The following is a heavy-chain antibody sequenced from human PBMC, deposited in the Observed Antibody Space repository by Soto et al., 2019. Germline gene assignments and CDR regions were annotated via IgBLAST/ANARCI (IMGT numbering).Heavy chain of an antibody. CDR1: GLNIISHC. Sequence: GGSIRHSSAAAGLNIISHCINWVSKAQGKGLEWVSSISSRSSYIYYADSVKGRFTISRDNAKNSLYLQMNSLRAEDTAVYYCARIRGYSYGRPFDYWGQGTLVTVSS. J-gene: IGHJ4*02. V-gene: IGHV3-21*01. CDR3: ARIRGYSYGRPFDY. CDR2: ISSRSSYI. D-gene: IGHD5-18*01.